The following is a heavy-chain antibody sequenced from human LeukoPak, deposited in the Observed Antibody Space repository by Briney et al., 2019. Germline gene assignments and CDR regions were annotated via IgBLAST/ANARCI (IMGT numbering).Heavy chain of an antibody. J-gene: IGHJ4*02. V-gene: IGHV4-61*01. CDR1: GGSISTSNYY. CDR2: IYYSGST. Sequence: SETLSLTCTVSGGSISTSNYYWSWIRQPPGKGLEWIGYIYYSGSTNYNPSLKSRVTISVDTSKNQFSLKLSSVTAADTAVYYCARARVYDFWSGYSGRLYYFDYWGQGTLVTVSS. D-gene: IGHD3-3*01. CDR3: ARARVYDFWSGYSGRLYYFDY.